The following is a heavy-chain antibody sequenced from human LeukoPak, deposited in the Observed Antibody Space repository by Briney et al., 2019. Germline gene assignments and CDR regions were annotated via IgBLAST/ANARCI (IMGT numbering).Heavy chain of an antibody. J-gene: IGHJ4*02. Sequence: QPGRSLRLSCAASGFTFSSYWMHWVRQVPGKGLVWVSRITDDDTSTSHADSVKGRFTISRDNGKNTLYLQMDSLRVEDTAVYYCVRGDATNLDHWGQGTLVTVSS. CDR1: GFTFSSYW. CDR2: ITDDDTST. V-gene: IGHV3-74*01. CDR3: VRGDATNLDH. D-gene: IGHD1-14*01.